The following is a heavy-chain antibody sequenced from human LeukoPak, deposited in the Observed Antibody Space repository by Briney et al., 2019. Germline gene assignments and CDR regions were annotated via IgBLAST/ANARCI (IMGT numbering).Heavy chain of an antibody. CDR3: AKDEDDILTGYYYFQH. J-gene: IGHJ1*01. CDR1: GFTFSSYG. V-gene: IGHV3-30*18. D-gene: IGHD3-9*01. CDR2: ISYDGSNK. Sequence: GGSLRLSCAASGFTFSSYGMHWVRQAPGKGLEWVAVISYDGSNKYYADSVKGRFTISRDNSKNTLYPQMNSLRAEDTAVYYCAKDEDDILTGYYYFQHWGQGTLVTVSS.